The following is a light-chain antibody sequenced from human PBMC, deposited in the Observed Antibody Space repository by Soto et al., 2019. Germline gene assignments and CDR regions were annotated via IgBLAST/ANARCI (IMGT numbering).Light chain of an antibody. J-gene: IGLJ3*02. V-gene: IGLV1-40*01. CDR3: QYYDSSLSAWV. CDR2: GNS. Sequence: QSVLTQPPSVSGAPGQRVTISCTGSSSNIGAGYDVHWYQQHPGTAPKLLIYGNSNRPSGVPDRFSGSKSGTSASLAITGLQAEDEADYYCQYYDSSLSAWVFGGGTKLTVL. CDR1: SSNIGAGYD.